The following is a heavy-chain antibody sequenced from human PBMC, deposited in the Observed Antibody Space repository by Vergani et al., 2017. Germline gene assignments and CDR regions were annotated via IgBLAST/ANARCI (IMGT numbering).Heavy chain of an antibody. CDR3: ARQGIYSSGRDY. CDR2: IDPSDSYT. Sequence: EVQLVQSGAEVKKPGESLRISCKGSGYSFTSYWISWVRQMPGKGLEWMGRIDPSDSYTNYSPSVQGQVTISADKSISTAYLQWSSLKASDTAMYYCARQGIYSSGRDYWGQGTLVTVSS. D-gene: IGHD6-19*01. J-gene: IGHJ4*02. V-gene: IGHV5-10-1*04. CDR1: GYSFTSYW.